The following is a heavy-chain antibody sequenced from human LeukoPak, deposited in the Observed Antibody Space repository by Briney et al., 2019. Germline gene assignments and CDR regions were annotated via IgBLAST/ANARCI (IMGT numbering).Heavy chain of an antibody. J-gene: IGHJ4*02. CDR1: GGSISSSSHY. Sequence: SETLSLTCTVSGGSISSSSHYWGWIRQPPGKGLEWIGSIYYSGSTYYNPSLKSRVTISVDTSKNQFSLKLSSVTAADTAVYYCARGSHYDSSGYYIYFDYWGQGTLVTVSS. CDR2: IYYSGST. D-gene: IGHD3-22*01. CDR3: ARGSHYDSSGYYIYFDY. V-gene: IGHV4-39*01.